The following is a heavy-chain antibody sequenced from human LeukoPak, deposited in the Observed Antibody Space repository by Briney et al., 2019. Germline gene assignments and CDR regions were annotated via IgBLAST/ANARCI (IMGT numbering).Heavy chain of an antibody. D-gene: IGHD3-3*01. J-gene: IGHJ6*03. CDR2: ISYDGSNK. CDR3: AKDPIRFSRYYYYYMDV. Sequence: PGGSLRLSCAASGFTFSSYGMHWVRQAPGKGLEWVAVISYDGSNKYYADSVKGRFTISRDNSKNTLYLQMNSLRAEDTAVYYCAKDPIRFSRYYYYYMDVWGKGTTVTVPS. V-gene: IGHV3-30*18. CDR1: GFTFSSYG.